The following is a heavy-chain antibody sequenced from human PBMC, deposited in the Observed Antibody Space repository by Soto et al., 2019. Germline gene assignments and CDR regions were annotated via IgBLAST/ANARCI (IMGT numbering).Heavy chain of an antibody. CDR1: GDSVTSVSDY. V-gene: IGHV4-61*01. CDR2: IYYSGSA. D-gene: IGHD2-21*02. J-gene: IGHJ4*02. CDR3: ARVFPSYCGGDCSYFDS. Sequence: SETLSLTCTVSGDSVTSVSDYWSWIRQPPGKGLEWIGYIYYSGSADYNPSLGSRVTISIDTSKNQFSLKLTSVTAADTAVYYCARVFPSYCGGDCSYFDSWGQGTLVTVSS.